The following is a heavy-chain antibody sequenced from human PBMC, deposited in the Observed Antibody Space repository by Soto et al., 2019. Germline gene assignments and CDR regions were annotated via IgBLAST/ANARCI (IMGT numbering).Heavy chain of an antibody. J-gene: IGHJ5*02. D-gene: IGHD6-19*01. Sequence: QVQLQESGPGLVKPSGTLSLTCAVSGDSIDSNHWWRWVRQPPGKGLEWIGEIHHSGSTNYNPSLKNRVTTSVDKSKNQVARNLTSVTAADSAFYYCARTNNGYRSGWYNWFDTCGQGTLVTVSS. V-gene: IGHV4-4*02. CDR1: GDSIDSNHW. CDR2: IHHSGST. CDR3: ARTNNGYRSGWYNWFDT.